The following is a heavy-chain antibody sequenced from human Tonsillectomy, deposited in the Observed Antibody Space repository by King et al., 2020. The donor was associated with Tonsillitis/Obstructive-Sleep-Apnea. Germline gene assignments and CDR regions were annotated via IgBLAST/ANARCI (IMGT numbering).Heavy chain of an antibody. Sequence: QLVQSGAEVKKTGGSLKISCKGSGYSFTSYWIGWVRQMPGKGLEWMGIIYPGDSDTRYSPSFQGQVTISADKSISTAYLQWISLKASDTAMYYCARHGLATAGGWYFQHWGQGTLVTVSS. D-gene: IGHD6-13*01. CDR3: ARHGLATAGGWYFQH. CDR2: IYPGDSDT. V-gene: IGHV5-51*01. J-gene: IGHJ1*01. CDR1: GYSFTSYW.